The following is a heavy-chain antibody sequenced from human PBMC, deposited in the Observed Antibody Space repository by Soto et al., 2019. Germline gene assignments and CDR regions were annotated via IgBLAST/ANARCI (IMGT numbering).Heavy chain of an antibody. CDR2: INAGNGNT. CDR3: GRDPSFTGMDV. D-gene: IGHD2-15*01. CDR1: GYTFTSYA. Sequence: GASVKVSCKASGYTFTSYAMNWVRQAPGQRLEWMGWINAGNGNTKYSQKFQGRVTITRDTSASTVYTELSSLRSEDTAVYYCGRDPSFTGMDVWGQGTTVTVSS. J-gene: IGHJ6*02. V-gene: IGHV1-3*01.